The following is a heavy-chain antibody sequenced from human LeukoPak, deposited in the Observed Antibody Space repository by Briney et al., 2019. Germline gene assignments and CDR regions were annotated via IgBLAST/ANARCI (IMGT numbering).Heavy chain of an antibody. D-gene: IGHD3/OR15-3a*01. J-gene: IGHJ4*02. CDR3: VRSRGTGPGAHFDV. V-gene: IGHV3-11*03. Sequence: GGSLRLSCAASGFRFSDEYMSWIRQAPGQGLEWISYISSSGSYTNYADSVRGLFAISRDNAKNSLFLQMNSLRGEDTAVYFCVRSRGTGPGAHFDVWGQGALVSVSS. CDR1: GFRFSDEY. CDR2: ISSSGSYT.